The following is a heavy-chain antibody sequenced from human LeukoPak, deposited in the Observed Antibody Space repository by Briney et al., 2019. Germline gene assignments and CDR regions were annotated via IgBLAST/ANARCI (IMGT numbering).Heavy chain of an antibody. CDR2: IYTSGST. V-gene: IGHV4-4*07. CDR3: ARDRGFRDSSGYADY. J-gene: IGHJ4*02. D-gene: IGHD3-22*01. Sequence: SETLSLTCTVSGGSISSYYWSWIQQPAGKGLEWIGRIYTSGSTNYNPSLKSRVTMSVDTSKNQFSLKLSSVTAADTAVYYCARDRGFRDSSGYADYWGQGTLVTVSS. CDR1: GGSISSYY.